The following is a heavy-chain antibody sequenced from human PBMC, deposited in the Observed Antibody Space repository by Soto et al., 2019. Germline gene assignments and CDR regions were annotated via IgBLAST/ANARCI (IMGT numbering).Heavy chain of an antibody. CDR3: ARSLPHYDILTGYPRVFDY. J-gene: IGHJ4*02. CDR1: GGSISSYY. CDR2: IYYSGST. Sequence: SETLSLTCTVSGGSISSYYWSWIRQPPGKGLEWIGYIYYSGSTNYNPSLKSRVTISVDTSKNQFSLKLSSVTAADTAVYYCARSLPHYDILTGYPRVFDYCGQGTLVTVSS. D-gene: IGHD3-9*01. V-gene: IGHV4-59*01.